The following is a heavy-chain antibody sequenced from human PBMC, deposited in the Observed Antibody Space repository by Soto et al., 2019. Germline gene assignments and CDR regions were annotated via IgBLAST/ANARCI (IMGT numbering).Heavy chain of an antibody. Sequence: SETLSLTCAVYGGSFSGYYWSWIRQPPGKGLEWIGEINHSGSTNYNPSLKSRVTISVDTSKNQFSLKLSSVTAADTAVYYCARQARVLRFLEWLFDWGKGTTVTVSS. CDR1: GGSFSGYY. V-gene: IGHV4-34*01. CDR3: ARQARVLRFLEWLFD. D-gene: IGHD3-3*01. CDR2: INHSGST. J-gene: IGHJ6*04.